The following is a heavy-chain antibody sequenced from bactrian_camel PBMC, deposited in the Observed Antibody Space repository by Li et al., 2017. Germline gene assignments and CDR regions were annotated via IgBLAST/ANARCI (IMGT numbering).Heavy chain of an antibody. CDR1: GFPFSNYA. D-gene: IGHD2*01. J-gene: IGHJ6*01. Sequence: HVQLVESGGGSVQAGGSLRLSCAGSGFPFSNYAISWVRQAPGKGLEWVSVMISTGGRTYYADSVKGRFTISKDSAENTLYLQMNSLKPEDTAMYYCAAEASYRGDLFGFWGQGTQVTVS. V-gene: IGHV3S37*01. CDR3: AAEASYRGDLFGF. CDR2: MISTGGRT.